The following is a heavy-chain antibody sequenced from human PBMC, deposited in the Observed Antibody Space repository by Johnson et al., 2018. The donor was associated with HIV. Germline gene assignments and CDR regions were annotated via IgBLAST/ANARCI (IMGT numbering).Heavy chain of an antibody. V-gene: IGHV3-30-3*01. CDR3: ARELSHDAFDI. Sequence: QVQLVESGGGVVQPGRSLRLSCAASGFTFSSYAMHWVRQAPGKGLEWVAVISYDGSNKYYADSVKGRFTISRDNSKNTVYLQMNSLRAEDTAVYYCARELSHDAFDIWGQGTMVTVSS. CDR1: GFTFSSYA. CDR2: ISYDGSNK. J-gene: IGHJ3*02. D-gene: IGHD3-3*02.